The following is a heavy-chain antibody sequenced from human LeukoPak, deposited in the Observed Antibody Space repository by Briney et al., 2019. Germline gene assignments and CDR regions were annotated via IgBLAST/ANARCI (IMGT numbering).Heavy chain of an antibody. CDR3: ARWFDY. V-gene: IGHV3-21*01. J-gene: IGHJ4*02. Sequence: GGSLTLSCAASGFTFSSYSMNWIRQAPPKGLEWVSSISSGSTSIYYADSTKGRFTISRDNAKNSLSLQMNSLRAEDTAVYYCARWFDYWGQGTLVTVSS. CDR1: GFTFSSYS. CDR2: ISSGSTSI.